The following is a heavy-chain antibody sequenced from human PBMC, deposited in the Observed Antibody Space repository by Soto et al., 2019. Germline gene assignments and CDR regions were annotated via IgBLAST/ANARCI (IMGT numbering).Heavy chain of an antibody. CDR2: IYYSGST. CDR1: GGSISSCGYY. J-gene: IGHJ4*02. V-gene: IGHV4-31*01. Sequence: QVQLQESGPGLVKPSQTLSLTCTVSGGSISSCGYYWSWIRPHPGKGLEWIGYIYYSGSTYYTPSLKRLVNVSVDTYKNLFSLEVRSVTAADTGVYYCARRYDYWGQGTLVTVSS. CDR3: ARRYDY.